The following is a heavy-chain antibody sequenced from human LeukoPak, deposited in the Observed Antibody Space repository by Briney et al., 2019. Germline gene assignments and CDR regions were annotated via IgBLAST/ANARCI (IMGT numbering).Heavy chain of an antibody. CDR3: ARGKYYYGSGSYYSMDY. Sequence: ASVKVSCKASGYTFTSYYMHWVRQAPGQGLEWMGIINPSGGSTSYAQKFQGRVTMTRDTSTSTVYMELSSLRSEDTAVYSCARGKYYYGSGSYYSMDYWGQGTLVTVSS. D-gene: IGHD3-10*01. J-gene: IGHJ4*02. CDR1: GYTFTSYY. V-gene: IGHV1-46*01. CDR2: INPSGGST.